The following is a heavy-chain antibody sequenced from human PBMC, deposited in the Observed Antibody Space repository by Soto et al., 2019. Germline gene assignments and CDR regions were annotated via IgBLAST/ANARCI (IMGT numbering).Heavy chain of an antibody. D-gene: IGHD6-19*01. CDR1: GFTFSYYW. CDR3: ARGRSSDWDYYFDC. Sequence: EVQLVESGGGLVQPGGSLRLSCAASGFTFSYYWMHWVRQAPGKGLVWVSRIRSDSTAYADSVKGRCTISRDNAKNTLYLQITRLRDEDTAVYYCARGRSSDWDYYFDCWGPGTLVTVSS. J-gene: IGHJ4*02. CDR2: IRSDST. V-gene: IGHV3-74*01.